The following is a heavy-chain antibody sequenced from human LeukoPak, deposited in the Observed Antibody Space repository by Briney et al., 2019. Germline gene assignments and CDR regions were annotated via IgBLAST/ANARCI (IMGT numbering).Heavy chain of an antibody. CDR1: GLSFSSYS. J-gene: IGHJ4*02. CDR2: ISGSGATK. D-gene: IGHD3-22*01. V-gene: IGHV3-23*01. CDR3: AVSMIAFDF. Sequence: GGSLRLSCAVSGLSFSSYSMSCVRQAPGKGLEWVSSISGSGATKDYADSVKGRFTISRDNSKHTLYLQMNTLRAEDTAVYYCAVSMIAFDFWGQGALVTVSS.